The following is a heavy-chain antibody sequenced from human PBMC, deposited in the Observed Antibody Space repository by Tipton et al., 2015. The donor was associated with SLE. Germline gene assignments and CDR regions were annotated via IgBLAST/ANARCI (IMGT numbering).Heavy chain of an antibody. D-gene: IGHD3-16*01. CDR2: IYTSGKT. CDR1: GYSITCFY. Sequence: TLSLTCTVSGYSITCFYWSWIRQPPGMGLEWIGYIYTSGKTDYNPSLKSRVTISVDTSKNQFSLNLRPVTAADTAVYYCARGDLLGYYYGMDVWGLGTTVTVSS. CDR3: ARGDLLGYYYGMDV. V-gene: IGHV4-4*08. J-gene: IGHJ6*02.